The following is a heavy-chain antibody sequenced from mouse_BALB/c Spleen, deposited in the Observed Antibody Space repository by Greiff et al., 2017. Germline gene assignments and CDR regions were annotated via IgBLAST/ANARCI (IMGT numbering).Heavy chain of an antibody. CDR2: INPSSGYT. CDR1: GYTFTSYT. CDR3: ARDQPPPLGQGDY. D-gene: IGHD3-3*01. Sequence: QVQLQQSAAELARPGASVKMSCKASGYTFTSYTMHWVKQRPGQGLEWIGYINPSSGYTEYNQKFKDKTTLTADKSSSTAYMQLSSLTSEDSAVYYGARDQPPPLGQGDYWGQGTTLTVSS. V-gene: IGHV1-4*02. J-gene: IGHJ2*01.